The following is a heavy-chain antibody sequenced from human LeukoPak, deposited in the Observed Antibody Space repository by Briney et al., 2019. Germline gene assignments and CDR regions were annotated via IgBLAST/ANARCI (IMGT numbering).Heavy chain of an antibody. CDR3: ARYPKHYYGMDV. CDR1: GGSISTYY. CDR2: VYYSGST. V-gene: IGHV4-59*01. Sequence: SETLSLTCTVSGGSISTYYWNWMRKPPGKGLGWLEYVYYSGSTNYNPSLKSRVTISVDTSKHQFSLKLSSVTAADTDVYYCARYPKHYYGMDVWGQGTTVTVSS. J-gene: IGHJ6*02.